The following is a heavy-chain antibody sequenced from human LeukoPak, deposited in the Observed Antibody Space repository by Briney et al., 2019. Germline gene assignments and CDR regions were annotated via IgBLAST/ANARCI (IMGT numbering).Heavy chain of an antibody. CDR2: INPNTGGT. Sequence: ASVKASCMAYRYTSSSYYMQWVRQAPGQGLEWMGWINPNTGGTNYVQKFQGRVTMTRDTSINTAYMELSRLRSDDTAVYYCSKGGAGGGYGFDYWGQGTLVTASS. J-gene: IGHJ4*02. CDR3: SKGGAGGGYGFDY. D-gene: IGHD5-12*01. V-gene: IGHV1-2*02. CDR1: RYTSSSYY.